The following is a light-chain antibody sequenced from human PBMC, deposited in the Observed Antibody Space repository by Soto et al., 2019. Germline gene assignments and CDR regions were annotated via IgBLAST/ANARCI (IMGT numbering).Light chain of an antibody. Sequence: EMVVTQSPATLSVSPGERATLSCRASQDVSSNLAWYQQKPGQAPSLLIYGASTRATGTPARFSGSGSGTELTLTISSLQSEDYAVYFCQQYIRWPLTFGGGTKVDIK. CDR3: QQYIRWPLT. J-gene: IGKJ4*01. CDR1: QDVSSN. CDR2: GAS. V-gene: IGKV3-15*01.